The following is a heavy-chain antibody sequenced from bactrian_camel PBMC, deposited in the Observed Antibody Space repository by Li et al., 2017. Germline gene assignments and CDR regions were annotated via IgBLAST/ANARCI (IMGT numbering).Heavy chain of an antibody. J-gene: IGHJ4*01. CDR2: LHTSEGRA. CDR3: AATVVPVAGACRASVNYRD. Sequence: HVQLVESGGGSVQDGGSLTLSCGYSSSSYCMAWFRQAPGKEREGVALLHTSEGRATYVDAVRGRFTISQDYIKHTLNLQMNSLKPEDTAKYYCAATVVPVAGACRASVNYRDWGQGTQVTVS. D-gene: IGHD2*01. V-gene: IGHV3S68*01. CDR1: YSSSSYC.